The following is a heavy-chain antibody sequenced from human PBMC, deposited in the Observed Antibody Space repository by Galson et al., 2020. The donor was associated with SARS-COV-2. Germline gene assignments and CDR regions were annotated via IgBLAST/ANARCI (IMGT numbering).Heavy chain of an antibody. Sequence: ASVKVSCKVSGYTLTELSMHWVRQAPGKGLAWMGGFDPEDGETIYAQKFQGRVTMTEDTSTDTAYMELSSLRSEDTAVYYCATAVAVAGKFDDYYYYYGMDVWGQGTTVTVSS. CDR1: GYTLTELS. CDR2: FDPEDGET. D-gene: IGHD6-19*01. J-gene: IGHJ6*02. V-gene: IGHV1-24*01. CDR3: ATAVAVAGKFDDYYYYYGMDV.